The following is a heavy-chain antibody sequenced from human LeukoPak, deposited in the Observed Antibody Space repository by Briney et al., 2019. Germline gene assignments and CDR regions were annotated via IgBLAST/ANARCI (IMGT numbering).Heavy chain of an antibody. D-gene: IGHD1-26*01. CDR1: GGSISSYY. Sequence: SETLSLTCTVSGGSISSYYWSWIWQPPGKGLEWIGYIYYSGSTNYNPSLKSRVTISVDTSKNQFSLKLSSVTAADTAVYYCARWTSGNYYFDYWGQGTLVTVSS. J-gene: IGHJ4*02. CDR3: ARWTSGNYYFDY. CDR2: IYYSGST. V-gene: IGHV4-59*08.